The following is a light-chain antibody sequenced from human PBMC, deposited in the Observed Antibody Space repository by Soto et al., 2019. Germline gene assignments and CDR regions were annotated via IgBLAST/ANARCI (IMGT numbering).Light chain of an antibody. CDR1: QGIHDW. Sequence: DIQMTQSPASVSASVGDRVTITCRASQGIHDWLAWYRQKPGKAPKLLIYAASTLQSGVPSRFNGSGSGTDFTLTISSLQPEDFATYYCQQANSFPLTFGGGTKVEIK. CDR3: QQANSFPLT. V-gene: IGKV1-12*01. J-gene: IGKJ4*01. CDR2: AAS.